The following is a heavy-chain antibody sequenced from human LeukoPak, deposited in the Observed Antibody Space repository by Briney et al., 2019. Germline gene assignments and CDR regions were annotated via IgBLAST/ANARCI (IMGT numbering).Heavy chain of an antibody. CDR3: ARELQSPTYNWNDGWVLDYYYYMDV. J-gene: IGHJ6*03. D-gene: IGHD1-1*01. Sequence: GASVKVSCKASGFTFTGYYMHWVRQAPGQGLEWMGIINPSGHITNYAQKFQGRLTVTRDTPTSTVYMELSSLRSEDTAVYYCARELQSPTYNWNDGWVLDYYYYMDVWGKGTTVTVSS. CDR1: GFTFTGYY. CDR2: INPSGHIT. V-gene: IGHV1-46*01.